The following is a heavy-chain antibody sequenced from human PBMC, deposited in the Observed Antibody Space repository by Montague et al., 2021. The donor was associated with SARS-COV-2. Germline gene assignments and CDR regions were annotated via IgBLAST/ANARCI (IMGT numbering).Heavy chain of an antibody. CDR3: ARLRANVLSRPGFDH. V-gene: IGHV4-61*01. D-gene: IGHD2-8*01. Sequence: SETLSLTCTVSGASVASGNFYWCWSRQPRGKLLEWSGYMYNTGHTNYKSSLESRVTMPVDPSKNQSSLTLTSVTAADTAVYYCARLRANVLSRPGFDHWGQGALVTVSS. J-gene: IGHJ4*02. CDR2: MYNTGHT. CDR1: GASVASGNFY.